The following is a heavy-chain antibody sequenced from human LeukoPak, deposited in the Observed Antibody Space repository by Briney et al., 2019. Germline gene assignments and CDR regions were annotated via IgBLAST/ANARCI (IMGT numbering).Heavy chain of an antibody. CDR2: ISGSGGST. Sequence: GGSQRLSCAASGFTFSSYAMSWVRQAPGKGLEWVSAISGSGGSTYYADSVKGRFTISRDNSKNTLYLQMNSLRAEDTAVYYCVFEGWLGYFDYWGQGTLVTVSS. CDR3: VFEGWLGYFDY. CDR1: GFTFSSYA. D-gene: IGHD6-19*01. J-gene: IGHJ4*02. V-gene: IGHV3-23*01.